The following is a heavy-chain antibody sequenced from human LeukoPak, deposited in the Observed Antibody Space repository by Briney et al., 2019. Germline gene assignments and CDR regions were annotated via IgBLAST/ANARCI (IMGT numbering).Heavy chain of an antibody. CDR2: ISGSGGST. V-gene: IGHV3-23*01. Sequence: PGGSLRLSCAASGFTFSSYAMSWVRQAPGKGLEWVSAISGSGGSTYYADSVKGRFTISRDNSKNTLYLHMDSLRAEDTALYYCAKGGSWNDRNLDYWGQGTQVTVSS. CDR3: AKGGSWNDRNLDY. CDR1: GFTFSSYA. J-gene: IGHJ4*02. D-gene: IGHD1-1*01.